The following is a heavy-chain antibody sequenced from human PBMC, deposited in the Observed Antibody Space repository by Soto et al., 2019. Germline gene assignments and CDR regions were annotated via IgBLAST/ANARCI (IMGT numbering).Heavy chain of an antibody. CDR3: ARGDYDFWSGYLPFDY. Sequence: EVQLVESGGGLVRPGGSLRLSCAASGFTFSSYWMSWVRQAPGKGLEWVANIKQDGSEKYYVDSVKGRFTISRDNAKNSLYLQMNSLRAEDTAVYYCARGDYDFWSGYLPFDYWGQGTLVTVSS. CDR1: GFTFSSYW. J-gene: IGHJ4*02. V-gene: IGHV3-7*01. CDR2: IKQDGSEK. D-gene: IGHD3-3*01.